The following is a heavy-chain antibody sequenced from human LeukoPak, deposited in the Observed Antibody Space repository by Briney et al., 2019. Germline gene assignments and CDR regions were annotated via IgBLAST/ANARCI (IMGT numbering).Heavy chain of an antibody. V-gene: IGHV1-69*13. CDR1: GYTFTSYG. Sequence: ASVKVSCKASGYTFTSYGISWVRQAPGQGLEWMGGIIPIFGTANYAQKFQGRVTITADESTSTAYMELSSLRSEDTAVYYCASRHYDYVWGSYRYWGQGTLVTVSS. J-gene: IGHJ4*02. CDR3: ASRHYDYVWGSYRY. CDR2: IIPIFGTA. D-gene: IGHD3-16*02.